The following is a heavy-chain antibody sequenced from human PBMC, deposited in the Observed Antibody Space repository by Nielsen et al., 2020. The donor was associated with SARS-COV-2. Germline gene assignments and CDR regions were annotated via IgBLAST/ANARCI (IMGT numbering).Heavy chain of an antibody. CDR3: ARGGRYCSSTSCYHNWFDP. V-gene: IGHV3-7*03. Sequence: GESLKISCAASGFTFSSYWMSWVRQAPGKGLEWVANIKQDGSEKYYVDSVKDRFTISRDNAKNSLYLQMNSLRAEDTAVYYCARGGRYCSSTSCYHNWFDPWGQGTLVTVSS. CDR1: GFTFSSYW. CDR2: IKQDGSEK. D-gene: IGHD2-2*01. J-gene: IGHJ5*02.